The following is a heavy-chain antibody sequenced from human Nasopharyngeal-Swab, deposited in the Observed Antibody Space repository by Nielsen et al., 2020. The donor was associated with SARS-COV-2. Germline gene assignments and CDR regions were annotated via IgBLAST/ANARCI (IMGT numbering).Heavy chain of an antibody. J-gene: IGHJ4*02. D-gene: IGHD3-22*01. Sequence: SETLSLTCTVSGGSINSGDYYWGWIRQHPGKGLEWIGYIYYSGSTNYNPSLKSRVTISVDTSKNQFSLKLSSVTAADTAVYYCARGNYYYDSSGRSVDYWGQGTLVTVSS. V-gene: IGHV4-61*08. CDR2: IYYSGST. CDR1: GGSINSGDYY. CDR3: ARGNYYYDSSGRSVDY.